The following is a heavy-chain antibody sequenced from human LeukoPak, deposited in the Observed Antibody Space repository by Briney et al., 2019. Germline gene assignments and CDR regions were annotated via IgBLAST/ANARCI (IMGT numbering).Heavy chain of an antibody. V-gene: IGHV4-59*08. Sequence: SETLSLTCTVSGGSISRYYWSWIRQPPGKGLEWIGYIYYSGSTNYNPSLKSRVTISVDTSKNQFSLKLSSVTAADTAVYYCARGGLLYYFDYWGQGTLVTVSS. D-gene: IGHD2/OR15-2a*01. CDR3: ARGGLLYYFDY. CDR1: GGSISRYY. J-gene: IGHJ4*02. CDR2: IYYSGST.